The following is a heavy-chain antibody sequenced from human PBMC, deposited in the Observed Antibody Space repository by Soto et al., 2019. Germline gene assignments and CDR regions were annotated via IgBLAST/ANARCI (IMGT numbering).Heavy chain of an antibody. V-gene: IGHV4-39*01. CDR2: IYYSGTT. Sequence: PSETLSLTCTVFGGSISSSSNFWGWIRQPPGKGLEWIGSIYYSGTTYYNPSLKSRITISVDTSKNQFSLKLNSVTAADTAVYYCARHALPVSAVLLHWYFDLWGRGTQVTVSS. CDR1: GGSISSSSNF. CDR3: ARHALPVSAVLLHWYFDL. D-gene: IGHD2-21*01. J-gene: IGHJ2*01.